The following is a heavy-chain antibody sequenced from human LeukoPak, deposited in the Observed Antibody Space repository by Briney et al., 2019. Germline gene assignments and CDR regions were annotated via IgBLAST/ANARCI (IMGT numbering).Heavy chain of an antibody. CDR2: NYYSGST. CDR3: ARDTYYYDSSGYWADY. J-gene: IGHJ4*02. D-gene: IGHD3-22*01. Sequence: SETLSLTCTVSGGSISSHYWSWIRQPPGKGLEWIGYNYYSGSTNYNPSLKSRVTMSVDTSKNQFSLKLSSVTAADTAVYYCARDTYYYDSSGYWADYWGQGTLVTVSS. CDR1: GGSISSHY. V-gene: IGHV4-59*11.